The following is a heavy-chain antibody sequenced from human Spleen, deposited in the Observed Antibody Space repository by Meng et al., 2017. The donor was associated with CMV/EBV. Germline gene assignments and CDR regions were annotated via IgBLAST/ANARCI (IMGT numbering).Heavy chain of an antibody. D-gene: IGHD3-10*01. CDR3: ARASDYYGSGSYPNNYGMDV. V-gene: IGHV4-59*01. J-gene: IGHJ6*02. CDR2: IYYSGST. CDR1: GGSISNYY. Sequence: SETLSLTCTVSGGSISNYYWSWIRQPPGKGLEWIGYIYYSGSTNYNPSLKSRVTISVDTSKNQFSLKLSSVTAADTAVYYCARASDYYGSGSYPNNYGMDVWGQGTTVTVSS.